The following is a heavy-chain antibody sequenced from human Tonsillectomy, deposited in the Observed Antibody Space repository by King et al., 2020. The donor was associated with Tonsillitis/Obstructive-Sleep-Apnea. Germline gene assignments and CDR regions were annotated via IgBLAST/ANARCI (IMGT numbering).Heavy chain of an antibody. CDR1: GGSISGYY. Sequence: QLQESGPGLVKPSETLALTCSVSGGSISGYYWSWIRQSPGKGLEWFGYIYNSGTTNYTPSLKSRVTISVDTSKNPLSLKLRSVTAADTAVYYCARVDSAYDSSFDYWGQGTRVTVSS. CDR2: IYNSGTT. V-gene: IGHV4-59*01. D-gene: IGHD5-12*01. CDR3: ARVDSAYDSSFDY. J-gene: IGHJ4*02.